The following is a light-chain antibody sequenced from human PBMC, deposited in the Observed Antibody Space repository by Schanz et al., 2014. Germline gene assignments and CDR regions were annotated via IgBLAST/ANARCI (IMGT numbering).Light chain of an antibody. V-gene: IGKV3-20*01. CDR2: GAS. Sequence: EIVLTQSPGTLSLSPGERATLSCRASQSVHINYLAWHQQKPGQAPRLLIYGASSRATGIPDRFSGSGSGTDFTLTISRLEPEDFAVYYCQQYGSSTGYTFGQGTKLEIK. J-gene: IGKJ2*01. CDR1: QSVHINY. CDR3: QQYGSSTGYT.